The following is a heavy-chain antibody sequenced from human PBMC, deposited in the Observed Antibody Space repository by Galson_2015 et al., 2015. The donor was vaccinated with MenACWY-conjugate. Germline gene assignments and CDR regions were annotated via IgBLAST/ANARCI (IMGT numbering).Heavy chain of an antibody. CDR1: GFTFINSC. D-gene: IGHD3-3*01. CDR3: TADNWSGVSSIED. J-gene: IGHJ1*01. CDR2: ITSNSDGRTA. Sequence: SLRLSCAASGFTFINSCMSWVRQAPGKGLEWIGHITSNSDGRTADYAAPVKGRFTISRDDTKSTLYLEMNSLKSEDTAVYYCTADNWSGVSSIEDWGQGTLVAVSS. V-gene: IGHV3-15*01.